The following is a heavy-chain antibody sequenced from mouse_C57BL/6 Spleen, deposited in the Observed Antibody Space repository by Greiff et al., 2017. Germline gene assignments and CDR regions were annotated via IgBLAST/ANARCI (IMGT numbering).Heavy chain of an antibody. Sequence: EVQRVESGGGLVKPGGSLKLSCAASGFTFSSYTMSWVRQTPEKRLEWVATISGGGGNTYYPDSVKGRFTISRDNANNTLYLKMSSLRSEDTAVYDCARGASTGTGWYFDVWGTGTTVTVSS. CDR3: ARGASTGTGWYFDV. CDR2: ISGGGGNT. V-gene: IGHV5-9*04. CDR1: GFTFSSYT. D-gene: IGHD4-1*02. J-gene: IGHJ1*03.